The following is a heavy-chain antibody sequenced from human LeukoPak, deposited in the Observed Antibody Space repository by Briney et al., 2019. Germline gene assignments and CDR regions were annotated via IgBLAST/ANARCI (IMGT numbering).Heavy chain of an antibody. CDR1: GFTFSSYW. CDR2: IKQDGSDK. D-gene: IGHD3-10*01. Sequence: GGSLRLSCAASGFTFSSYWMSWVRQAPGKGLEWVANIKQDGSDKYYVDSVKGRFTISRDNAKNSLYLQMNSLRAEDTAVYYCALHPGGDDEVLDYWGQGTLVTVSS. V-gene: IGHV3-7*01. J-gene: IGHJ4*02. CDR3: ALHPGGDDEVLDY.